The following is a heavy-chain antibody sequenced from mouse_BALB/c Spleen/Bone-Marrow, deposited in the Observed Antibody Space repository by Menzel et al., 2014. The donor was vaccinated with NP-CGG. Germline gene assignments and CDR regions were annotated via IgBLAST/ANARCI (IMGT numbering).Heavy chain of an antibody. Sequence: EVQLQQSGPELVKPGASVKISCKASGYTFTDYNMHWVKQSHGKSLEWIGYIYPYNGGTGYNQKFKSKATLTVDNSSSTAYMELRSLTSEDSAVYYCARGGDRYDDWFAYWGQGTLVTVS. D-gene: IGHD2-14*01. V-gene: IGHV1S29*02. CDR1: GYTFTDYN. CDR2: IYPYNGGT. J-gene: IGHJ3*01. CDR3: ARGGDRYDDWFAY.